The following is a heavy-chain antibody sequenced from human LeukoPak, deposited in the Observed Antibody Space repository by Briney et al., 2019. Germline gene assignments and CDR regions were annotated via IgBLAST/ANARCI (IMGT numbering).Heavy chain of an antibody. CDR2: IYYSGST. D-gene: IGHD3-10*01. V-gene: IGHV4-39*01. CDR3: ARSYYGSGTYAYYFDY. CDR1: GGSISSSSYY. Sequence: SETLSLTCTVSGGSISSSSYYWGWIRQPPEKGLEWIGSIYYSGSTYYNPSLKSRVTISVDTSKNQFSLMLSSVTAADTAVYFCARSYYGSGTYAYYFDYWGQGSLVTVSS. J-gene: IGHJ4*02.